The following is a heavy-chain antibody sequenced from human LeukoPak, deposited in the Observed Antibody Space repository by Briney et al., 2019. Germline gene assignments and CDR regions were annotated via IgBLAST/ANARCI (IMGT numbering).Heavy chain of an antibody. Sequence: GGSLRLSCVASGFTFSSFTMNWVRQAPGKGLEWVSMISAGSRHIYYADSVKGRFTISRDDAKNSLYLQMHSLRAEDTAVYYCAKAFIDGGYDYSYDYWGQGTLVTVSS. CDR2: ISAGSRHI. V-gene: IGHV3-21*01. D-gene: IGHD5-12*01. J-gene: IGHJ4*02. CDR1: GFTFSSFT. CDR3: AKAFIDGGYDYSYDY.